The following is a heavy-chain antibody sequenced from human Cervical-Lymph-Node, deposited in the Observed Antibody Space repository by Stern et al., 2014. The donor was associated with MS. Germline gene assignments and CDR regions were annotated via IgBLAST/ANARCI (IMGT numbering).Heavy chain of an antibody. V-gene: IGHV3-23*04. J-gene: IGHJ6*02. Sequence: EVQLVESGGGLVQPGGSLRLSCAASGFTFSTYAFSWVRQAPGKGLEWVSRISDSGVYTYYADSVKGRFTISRDNSKSMLYLEMQSLRAEDTAVYHCAKDLGRGVVVVPLYSLDVWGQGTTVTVSS. CDR2: ISDSGVYT. CDR1: GFTFSTYA. CDR3: AKDLGRGVVVVPLYSLDV. D-gene: IGHD2-2*01.